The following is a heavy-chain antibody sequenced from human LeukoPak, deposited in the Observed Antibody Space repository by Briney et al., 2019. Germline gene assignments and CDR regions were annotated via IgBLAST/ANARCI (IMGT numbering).Heavy chain of an antibody. CDR1: GGSISSGSYY. CDR3: ARIVVVPAYYCYYGMDV. V-gene: IGHV4-39*01. CDR2: IYYSGST. Sequence: SETLSLTCTVSGGSISSGSYYWGWIRQPPGKGLEWIGSIYYSGSTYYNPSLKSRVTISVDTSKNQFSLKLSSVTAADTAVYYCARIVVVPAYYCYYGMDVWGQGTTVTVSS. D-gene: IGHD2-2*01. J-gene: IGHJ6*02.